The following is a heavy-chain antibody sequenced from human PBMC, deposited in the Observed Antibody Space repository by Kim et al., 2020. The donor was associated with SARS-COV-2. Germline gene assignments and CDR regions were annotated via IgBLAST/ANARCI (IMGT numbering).Heavy chain of an antibody. D-gene: IGHD2-15*01. CDR2: ISYDGSNK. CDR1: GFTFSSYA. V-gene: IGHV3-30*04. CDR3: ARGRVVVVAATLDY. J-gene: IGHJ4*02. Sequence: GGSLRLSCAASGFTFSSYAMHWVRQAPGKGLEWVAVISYDGSNKYYADSVKGRFTISRDNSKNTLYLQMNSLRAEDTAVYYCARGRVVVVAATLDYWGQGTLVTASS.